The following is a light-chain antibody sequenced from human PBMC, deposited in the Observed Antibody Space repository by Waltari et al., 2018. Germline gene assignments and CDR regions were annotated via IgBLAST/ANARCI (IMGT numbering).Light chain of an antibody. Sequence: QSVLTQPPSVSEAPRQRVAISCSGSRSNIGNNAVNWYLQVPGKAPKLLIYYDELLPSGVSDRCAGSRSGTSASLAISGLQSEDEGDYYCATWDNTLSGWVFGGGTRLTVL. CDR2: YDE. J-gene: IGLJ3*02. V-gene: IGLV1-36*01. CDR1: RSNIGNNA. CDR3: ATWDNTLSGWV.